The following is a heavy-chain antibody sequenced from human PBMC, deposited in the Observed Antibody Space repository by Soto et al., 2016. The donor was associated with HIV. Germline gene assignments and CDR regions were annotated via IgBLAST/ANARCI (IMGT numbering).Heavy chain of an antibody. CDR2: INPNSGAT. CDR3: ARFPSGGPFDY. CDR1: GYTFTDYY. V-gene: IGHV1-2*02. D-gene: IGHD3-10*01. J-gene: IGHJ4*02. Sequence: QVQLVQSGAEVKKPGASVKVSCKASGYTFTDYYILWVRQAPGQGLEWMGWINPNSGATSYAQNFQGRVTMTRDTSITTAYMEFSDLRSDDTAMYYCARFPSGGPFDYWGQGTLVTVSS.